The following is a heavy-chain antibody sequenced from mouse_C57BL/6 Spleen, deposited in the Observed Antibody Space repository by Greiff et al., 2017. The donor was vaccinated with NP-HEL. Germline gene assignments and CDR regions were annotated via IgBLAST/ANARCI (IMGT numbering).Heavy chain of an antibody. CDR1: GYTFTSYW. D-gene: IGHD1-3*01. J-gene: IGHJ2*01. V-gene: IGHV1-64*01. Sequence: QVQLQQPGAELVKPGASVTLSCKASGYTFTSYWMHWVKQRPGQGLEWIGMIHPNSGSTNYNEKFKSKVTLTVDKSSSTAYMQLSSLTSEDSAVYYCARNNNYFDYWGQGTTLTVSS. CDR3: ARNNNYFDY. CDR2: IHPNSGST.